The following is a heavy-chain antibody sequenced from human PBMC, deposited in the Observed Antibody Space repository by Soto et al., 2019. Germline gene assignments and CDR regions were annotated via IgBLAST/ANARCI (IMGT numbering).Heavy chain of an antibody. D-gene: IGHD3-3*01. V-gene: IGHV3-23*01. CDR2: ISGSGGST. CDR1: GFTFSSYA. Sequence: GGSLRLSCAASGFTFSSYAMSWVRQAPGKGLEWVSAISGSGGSTYYADSVKGRFTISRDNSKKTLYLQMNSLRAEDTAVYYCAKDLPTIFGVVNPFGYYGMDVWGQGTTVTVSS. J-gene: IGHJ6*02. CDR3: AKDLPTIFGVVNPFGYYGMDV.